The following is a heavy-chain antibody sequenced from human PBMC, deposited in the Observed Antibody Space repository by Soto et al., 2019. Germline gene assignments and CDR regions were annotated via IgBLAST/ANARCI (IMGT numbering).Heavy chain of an antibody. CDR1: GFTFSDYA. J-gene: IGHJ4*02. Sequence: VQLVESGGGVVQPGRSLRLSCAASGFTFSDYAMHWVRQAPGKGLEWVAVVSHDGRNTHYADSVKGRFTISRDSSNNKVSMEMTSLRAEDTAVYYGAKGGRQWLVTSDFNYWGQGALVTVSS. D-gene: IGHD6-19*01. CDR2: VSHDGRNT. V-gene: IGHV3-30*18. CDR3: AKGGRQWLVTSDFNY.